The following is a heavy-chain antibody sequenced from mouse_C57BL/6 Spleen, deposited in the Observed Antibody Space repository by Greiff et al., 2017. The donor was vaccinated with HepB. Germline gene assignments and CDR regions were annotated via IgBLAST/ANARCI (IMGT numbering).Heavy chain of an antibody. J-gene: IGHJ4*01. CDR2: ISSGSSTI. Sequence: EVKLMESGGGLVKPGGSLKLSCAASGFTFSDYGMHWVRQAPEKGLEWVAYISSGSSTIYYADTVKGRFTISRDNAKNTLFLQMTSLRSEDTAMYYCARIYYGSFYAMDYWGQGTSVTVSS. D-gene: IGHD1-1*01. CDR1: GFTFSDYG. CDR3: ARIYYGSFYAMDY. V-gene: IGHV5-17*01.